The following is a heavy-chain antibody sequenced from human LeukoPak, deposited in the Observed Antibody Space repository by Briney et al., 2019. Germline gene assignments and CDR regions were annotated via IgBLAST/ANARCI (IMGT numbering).Heavy chain of an antibody. D-gene: IGHD6-13*01. V-gene: IGHV4-39*01. Sequence: PSETLSLTCTVSGGPISSNSYYWGWIRQPPGKGLEWIGSIYYSGSTYYNPSLKSRVTISVDTSKNQFSLKLSSVTAADTAVYYCARVIAAAGSFDYWGQGTLVTVSS. J-gene: IGHJ4*02. CDR3: ARVIAAAGSFDY. CDR2: IYYSGST. CDR1: GGPISSNSYY.